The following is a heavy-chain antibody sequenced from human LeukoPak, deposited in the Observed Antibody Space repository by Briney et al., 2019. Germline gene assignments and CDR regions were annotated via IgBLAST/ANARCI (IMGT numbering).Heavy chain of an antibody. CDR1: GFTVSSNY. D-gene: IGHD3-10*01. CDR3: ARDSNNEITYDY. CDR2: IYSGGST. Sequence: GGSLRLSCAASGFTVSSNYMSWVRQAPGKGLEWVSVIYSGGSTYYADSVKGRFTISRDNSKNTLYLQMNSLRAEDTAVYCCARDSNNEITYDYWGQGTQVTVSS. J-gene: IGHJ4*02. V-gene: IGHV3-66*01.